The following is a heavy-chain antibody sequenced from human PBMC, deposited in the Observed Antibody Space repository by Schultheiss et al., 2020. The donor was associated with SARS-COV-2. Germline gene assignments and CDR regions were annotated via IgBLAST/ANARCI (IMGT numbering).Heavy chain of an antibody. CDR1: GGSISPYH. V-gene: IGHV4-34*01. J-gene: IGHJ4*02. D-gene: IGHD3-3*01. CDR2: INHSGST. Sequence: SETLSLTCTVSGGSISPYHWSWIRQPPGKGLEWIGEINHSGSTNYNPSLKSRVTISVDTSKNQFSLKLSSMTAADTAVYYCARGLDITIFGVANWGQGTLVTVAS. CDR3: ARGLDITIFGVAN.